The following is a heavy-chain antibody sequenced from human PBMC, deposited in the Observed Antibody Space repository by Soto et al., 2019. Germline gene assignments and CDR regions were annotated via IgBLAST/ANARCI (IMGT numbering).Heavy chain of an antibody. CDR1: GGSISSGDYY. CDR2: IYYSGST. J-gene: IGHJ4*02. CDR3: ARHEDNYYDSSGYWADFDY. V-gene: IGHV4-30-4*01. Sequence: SETLSLTCTVSGGSISSGDYYWSWIRQPPGKGLEWIGYIYYSGSTYYNPSLKSRVTISVDTSKNQFSLKLSSVTAADTAVYYCARHEDNYYDSSGYWADFDYWGQGTLVTVSS. D-gene: IGHD3-22*01.